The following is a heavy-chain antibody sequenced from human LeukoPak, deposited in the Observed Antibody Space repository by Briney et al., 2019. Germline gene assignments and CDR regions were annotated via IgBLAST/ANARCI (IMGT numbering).Heavy chain of an antibody. CDR2: INTNAGNP. CDR1: GYTFTSYA. Sequence: ASVKVSCKASGYTFTSYAMNWVRQAPGQGLEWMGWINTNAGNPTYAQGFTGRFVFSLDTSVSTAYLQISSLKAEDTAVYYCASPSLYSSSSPNDAFDIWGQGTMVTVSS. J-gene: IGHJ3*02. V-gene: IGHV7-4-1*02. CDR3: ASPSLYSSSSPNDAFDI. D-gene: IGHD6-13*01.